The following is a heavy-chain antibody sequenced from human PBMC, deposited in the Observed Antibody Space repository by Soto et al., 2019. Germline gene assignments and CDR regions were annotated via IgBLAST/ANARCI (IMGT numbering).Heavy chain of an antibody. D-gene: IGHD6-13*01. Sequence: SETLSLTCTVSGGSISSGGYYWSWIRQHPGKGLEWIGYIYYSGSTYYNPSLKSRVTISVDTSKNQFSLKLSSVTAADTAVYYCAREAAGSSWENYYYMDVWGKGTTVTVSS. V-gene: IGHV4-31*03. J-gene: IGHJ6*03. CDR1: GGSISSGGYY. CDR2: IYYSGST. CDR3: AREAAGSSWENYYYMDV.